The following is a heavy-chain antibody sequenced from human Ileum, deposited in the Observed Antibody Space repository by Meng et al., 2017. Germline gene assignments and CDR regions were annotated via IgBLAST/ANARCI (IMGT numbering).Heavy chain of an antibody. J-gene: IGHJ4*02. D-gene: IGHD7-27*01. V-gene: IGHV4-61*01. CDR1: GASVNTSHYQ. CDR2: AST. CDR3: ARDHWGSLDY. Sequence: QVQLQESGPGLVRPSETLSLICTVCGASVNTSHYQWGWIRQPPGKGLEWIGYASTNYNPSLQSRLTISLDTSKNQVSLKLTSVTAADTAVYYCARDHWGSLDYWGQGILVTVSS.